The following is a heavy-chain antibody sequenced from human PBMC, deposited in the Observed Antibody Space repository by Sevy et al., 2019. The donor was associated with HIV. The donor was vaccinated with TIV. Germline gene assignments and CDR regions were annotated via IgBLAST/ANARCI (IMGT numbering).Heavy chain of an antibody. Sequence: GGSLRLSCAVSGFTFDDYAMHWVRQTPGKGLEWVSSISWNSGSIDYADSVKGRFSISRDDAKNSLYLQMNSLRPGDTALYYCARDLGSSWYDVDWYFDLWGRGTLVTVSS. J-gene: IGHJ2*01. V-gene: IGHV3-9*01. CDR2: ISWNSGSI. D-gene: IGHD6-13*01. CDR1: GFTFDDYA. CDR3: ARDLGSSWYDVDWYFDL.